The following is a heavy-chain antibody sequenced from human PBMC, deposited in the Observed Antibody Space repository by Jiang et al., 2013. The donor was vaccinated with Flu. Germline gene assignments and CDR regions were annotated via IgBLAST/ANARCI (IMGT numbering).Heavy chain of an antibody. J-gene: IGHJ4*02. V-gene: IGHV1-69*04. D-gene: IGHD3-10*01. CDR3: ARDEPGRGSGSYIDY. CDR1: GYTFTSYA. Sequence: SGAEVKKPGASVKVSCKASGYTFTSYAMHWVRQAPGQRLEWMGRIIPILGIANYAQKFQGRVTITADKSTSTAYMELSSLRSEDTAVYYCARDEPGRGSGSYIDYWGQGTLVTVSS. CDR2: IIPILGIA.